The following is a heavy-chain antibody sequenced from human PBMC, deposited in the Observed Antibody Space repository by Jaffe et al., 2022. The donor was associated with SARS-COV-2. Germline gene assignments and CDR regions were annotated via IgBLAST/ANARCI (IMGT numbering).Heavy chain of an antibody. CDR2: ISSSSSYI. CDR1: GFTFSSYS. CDR3: ARDPGSGVVVGLVDY. V-gene: IGHV3-21*01. J-gene: IGHJ4*02. Sequence: EVQLVESGGGLVKPGGSLRLSCAASGFTFSSYSMNWVRQAPGKGLEWVSSISSSSSYIYYADSVKGRFTISRDNAKNSLYLQMNSLRAEDTAVYYCARDPGSGVVVGLVDYWGQGTLVTVSS. D-gene: IGHD3-22*01.